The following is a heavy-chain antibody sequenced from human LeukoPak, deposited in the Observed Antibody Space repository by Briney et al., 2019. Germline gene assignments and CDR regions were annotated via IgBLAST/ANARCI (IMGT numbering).Heavy chain of an antibody. Sequence: GGSLRLSCVASGFTFSSYAMSWVRQAPGKGLEWVSSISSSGDNTYHSDSVKGRFTISRDDSKTTIYLNMTSLRAEDTAVYYCARGGISWYYFFEDWGQGTLVTVYS. D-gene: IGHD6-13*01. V-gene: IGHV3-23*01. CDR2: ISSSGDNT. J-gene: IGHJ4*02. CDR1: GFTFSSYA. CDR3: ARGGISWYYFFED.